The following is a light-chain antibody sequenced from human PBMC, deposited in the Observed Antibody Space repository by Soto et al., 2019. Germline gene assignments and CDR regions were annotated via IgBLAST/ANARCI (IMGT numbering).Light chain of an antibody. CDR1: QNIRGW. J-gene: IGKJ1*01. CDR2: EAS. CDR3: QQRSNWPPT. Sequence: DIQMTQSPSTLSAFVVDRVTITCRASQNIRGWLAWYQQRPGKAPDLLIFEASRLEGGVPSRFSGSGSGTEFTLTIDSLQPDDFAVYYCQQRSNWPPTFGQGTKVDIK. V-gene: IGKV1-5*01.